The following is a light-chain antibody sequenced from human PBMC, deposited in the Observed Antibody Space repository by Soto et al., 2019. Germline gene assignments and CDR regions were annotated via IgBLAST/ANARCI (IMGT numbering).Light chain of an antibody. V-gene: IGKV1-39*01. J-gene: IGKJ1*01. CDR2: AAS. CDR1: QDISNY. Sequence: DIQMTQSPSSLSASVGDRVTITCQASQDISNYLNWYQQKPGKAPKXLIYAASSLQSGVPSRFSGSGSGTDFTLTISSLQPEDFATYYCQQSYSTLWTFGQGTKVDIK. CDR3: QQSYSTLWT.